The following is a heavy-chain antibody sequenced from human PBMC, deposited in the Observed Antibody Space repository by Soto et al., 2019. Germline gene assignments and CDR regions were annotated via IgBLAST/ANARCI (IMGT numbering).Heavy chain of an antibody. D-gene: IGHD2-15*01. CDR2: VSYDGNIE. CDR3: SRQYCSDSTCYYYNGMDV. J-gene: IGHJ6*02. V-gene: IGHV3-30-3*01. Sequence: GGSLRLSCAASGFTFSYYSMRWVRQAPGKGLEWVAVVSYDGNIEYYAASVKGRFSISRDNSKNTLNLQMANLRVEDTAVYFCSRQYCSDSTCYYYNGMDVWGQGTTVTVSS. CDR1: GFTFSYYS.